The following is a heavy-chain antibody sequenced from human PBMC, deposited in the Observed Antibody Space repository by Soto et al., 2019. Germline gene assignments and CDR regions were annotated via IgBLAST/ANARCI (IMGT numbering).Heavy chain of an antibody. D-gene: IGHD3-10*01. J-gene: IGHJ6*02. CDR2: ISAYNGNT. V-gene: IGHV1-18*01. CDR1: GYTFTSYG. CDR3: ARGLWYYGSGSHYYYYYGMDV. Sequence: ASVKVSCKASGYTFTSYGISWVRQAPGQGLEWMGWISAYNGNTNYAQKLQGRATMTTDTSTSTAYMELRSLRSDDTAVYYCARGLWYYGSGSHYYYYYGMDVWGQGTTVTVSS.